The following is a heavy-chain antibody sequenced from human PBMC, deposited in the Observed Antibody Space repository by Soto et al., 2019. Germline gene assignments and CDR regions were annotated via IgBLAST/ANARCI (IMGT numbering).Heavy chain of an antibody. J-gene: IGHJ4*02. CDR2: ISSNGGST. Sequence: GGSLRLSCSASGFTFSSYAMHWVRQAPGKGLEYVSAISSNGGSTYYADSVKGRFTISRDNSKNTLYLQMSSLRAEDTAVYYCVSRSDYGDYPFDYWGQGTLVTVSS. CDR3: VSRSDYGDYPFDY. CDR1: GFTFSSYA. V-gene: IGHV3-64D*08. D-gene: IGHD4-17*01.